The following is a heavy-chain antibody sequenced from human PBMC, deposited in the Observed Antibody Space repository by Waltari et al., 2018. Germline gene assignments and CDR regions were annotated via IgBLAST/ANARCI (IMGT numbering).Heavy chain of an antibody. V-gene: IGHV4-39*07. CDR1: GGSISSSSYY. CDR2: IYYSGST. CDR3: ARLHDFWSGYHYFDY. Sequence: QLQLQESGPGLVKPSETLSLTCTVSGGSISSSSYYWGWLRQPPGKGLEWIGSIYYSGSTYYNPSLKSRVTISVDTSKNQFSLKLSSVTAADTAVYYCARLHDFWSGYHYFDYWGQGTMVTVSS. J-gene: IGHJ4*02. D-gene: IGHD3-3*01.